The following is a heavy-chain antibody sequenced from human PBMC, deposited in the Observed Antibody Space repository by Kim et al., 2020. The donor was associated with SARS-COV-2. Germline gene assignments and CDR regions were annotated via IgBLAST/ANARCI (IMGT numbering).Heavy chain of an antibody. J-gene: IGHJ4*02. CDR1: GGTFSSYA. CDR2: IIPIFGTA. V-gene: IGHV1-69*13. D-gene: IGHD5-18*01. CDR3: AGSRYSYGYWVF. Sequence: SVKVSCKASGGTFSSYAISWVRQAPGQGLEWMVGIIPIFGTANYAQNFQGRVTITADESTSTAYMELSSLRSEDTAVYYCAGSRYSYGYWVFWGQGTLVTVSS.